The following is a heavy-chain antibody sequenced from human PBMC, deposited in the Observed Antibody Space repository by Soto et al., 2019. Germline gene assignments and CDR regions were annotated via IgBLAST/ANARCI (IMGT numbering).Heavy chain of an antibody. D-gene: IGHD6-6*01. V-gene: IGHV3-30-3*01. CDR1: GFIFSSYA. Sequence: QVQLVESGGGVVQPGRSLRLSCAASGFIFSSYAMHWVRQAPGKGLEWVAVISYDGSNKYYAESVKGRFTISRDNSKNTLYLQMNSLRAEDTAVYYCAREGSIAGGFDYWGQGTLVTVSS. CDR2: ISYDGSNK. CDR3: AREGSIAGGFDY. J-gene: IGHJ4*02.